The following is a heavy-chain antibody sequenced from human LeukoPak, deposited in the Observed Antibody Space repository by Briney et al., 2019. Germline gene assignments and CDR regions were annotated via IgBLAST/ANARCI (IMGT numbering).Heavy chain of an antibody. V-gene: IGHV4-4*07. D-gene: IGHD6-19*01. CDR1: GGSISSYY. CDR2: IYTSGST. CDR3: AREFGSGWYANYYMDV. Sequence: SETLSLTCTVSGGSISSYYWSWIRQPAGKGLEWIGRIYTSGSTNYNPSLKSRVTISVDKSKNQFSLKLSSVTAADTAVYYCAREFGSGWYANYYMDVGGKGTTVTVSS. J-gene: IGHJ6*03.